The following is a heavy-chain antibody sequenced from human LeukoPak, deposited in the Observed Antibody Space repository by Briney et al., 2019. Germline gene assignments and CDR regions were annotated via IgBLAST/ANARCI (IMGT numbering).Heavy chain of an antibody. CDR1: GFTFDDYA. V-gene: IGHV3-9*01. D-gene: IGHD3-10*01. Sequence: PGGSLRLSCAASGFTFDDYAMHWVRQAPGKGLEWVSGISWNSGSIGYADSVKGRFTISRDNAKNSLYLQMNSLRAEDTALYYCAKDILAFRMVRGVMFHYWGQGTLVTVSS. J-gene: IGHJ4*02. CDR2: ISWNSGSI. CDR3: AKDILAFRMVRGVMFHY.